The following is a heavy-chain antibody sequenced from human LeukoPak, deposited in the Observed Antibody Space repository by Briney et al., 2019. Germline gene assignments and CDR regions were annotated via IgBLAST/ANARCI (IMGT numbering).Heavy chain of an antibody. V-gene: IGHV3-30-3*01. D-gene: IGHD3-3*01. CDR2: VSYDGNYK. CDR1: GFTFDTYT. Sequence: GGALRLSCAASGFTFDTYTMHWVRQAPGKGLEWVAVVSYDGNYKYYADSVKGRFTISRDNSRHALYLQMNSLRAEDTAVYYCARDGAASITIFGVVIKGFFGLWGRGTLVTVSS. CDR3: ARDGAASITIFGVVIKGFFGL. J-gene: IGHJ2*01.